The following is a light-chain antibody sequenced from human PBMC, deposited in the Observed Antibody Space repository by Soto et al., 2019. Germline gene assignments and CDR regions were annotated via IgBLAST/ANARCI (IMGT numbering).Light chain of an antibody. CDR2: TNN. Sequence: VLTQPPSASGTPGQRVTLSCSGSSSNIGTNYVYWYQQVPGTAPKLLIYTNNQRPSGVPDRFSGSKSGTSASLAISGLRSEDEADYFCAAWDDSLSGRDVFGTGTKLTVL. CDR1: SSNIGTNY. V-gene: IGLV1-47*01. J-gene: IGLJ1*01. CDR3: AAWDDSLSGRDV.